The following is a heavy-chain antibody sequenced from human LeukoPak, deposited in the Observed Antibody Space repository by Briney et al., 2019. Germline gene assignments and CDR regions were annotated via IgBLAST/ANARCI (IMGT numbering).Heavy chain of an antibody. CDR1: GFTFSRSW. Sequence: HSGGSLRLSCAASGFTFSRSWMDWVRQAPGKGLEWVANIKEDGSETYYVDSAKGRFTISRDNAKNSLYLQVDSLRVGDTAIYYCSKSLNYWGQGTLVTVSS. CDR2: IKEDGSET. CDR3: SKSLNY. V-gene: IGHV3-7*01. J-gene: IGHJ4*02.